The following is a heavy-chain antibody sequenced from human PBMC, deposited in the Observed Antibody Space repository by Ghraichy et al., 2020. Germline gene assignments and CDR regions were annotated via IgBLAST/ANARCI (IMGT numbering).Heavy chain of an antibody. V-gene: IGHV3-15*01. CDR3: TTVPYYYGSGSYGGPGYYYYMDV. CDR2: IKSKTDGGTT. Sequence: GGSLRLSCAASGFTFSNAWMSWVRQAPGKGLEWVGRIKSKTDGGTTDYAAPVKGRFTISRDDSKNTLYLQMNSLKTEDTAVYYCTTVPYYYGSGSYGGPGYYYYMDVWGKGTTVTVSS. J-gene: IGHJ6*03. CDR1: GFTFSNAW. D-gene: IGHD3-10*01.